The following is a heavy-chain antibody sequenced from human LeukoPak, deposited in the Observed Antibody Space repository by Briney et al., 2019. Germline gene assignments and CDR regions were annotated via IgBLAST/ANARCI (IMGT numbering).Heavy chain of an antibody. D-gene: IGHD1/OR15-1a*01. CDR3: ARDVSVNKVTTPFDH. J-gene: IGHJ4*02. CDR1: GFTFSNYR. Sequence: GGSLRLSCEASGFTFSNYRMHWVRQAPGKGLEWISYINLDPNTIYYADSVKGRFTISRDNAKQSLYLQMNSLRVEDTAIYYCARDVSVNKVTTPFDHWGQGTLVTVSA. V-gene: IGHV3-48*04. CDR2: INLDPNTI.